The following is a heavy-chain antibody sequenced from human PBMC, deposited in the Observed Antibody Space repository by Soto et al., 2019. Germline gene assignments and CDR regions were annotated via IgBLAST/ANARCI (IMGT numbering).Heavy chain of an antibody. D-gene: IGHD1-26*01. CDR3: AKVVGATSPYYYGMDV. CDR2: ISGSGGST. Sequence: PGGSLRLSCAASGFTFSSYAMSWVRQAPGKGLEWVSAISGSGGSTYYADSVKGRFTISRDNSKNTLYLQMNSLRAEDTAVYYCAKVVGATSPYYYGMDVWGQGTTVTVSS. J-gene: IGHJ6*02. V-gene: IGHV3-23*01. CDR1: GFTFSSYA.